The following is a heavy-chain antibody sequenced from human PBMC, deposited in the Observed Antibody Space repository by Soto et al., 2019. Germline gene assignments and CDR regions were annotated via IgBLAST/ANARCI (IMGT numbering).Heavy chain of an antibody. CDR1: GFPFNYYA. Sequence: QVRLVESGRGVVQPGTSLRLSCAASGFPFNYYAMHWVRQTPDKGLEWLTIISSDGTTIHYVDSVKGRFTISRDNSKSAVYLQMNNVRAEDTAVYYCARGKGSGSFLIDYWGQGTLVTVSS. CDR3: ARGKGSGSFLIDY. V-gene: IGHV3-30-3*01. J-gene: IGHJ4*02. D-gene: IGHD3-10*01. CDR2: ISSDGTTI.